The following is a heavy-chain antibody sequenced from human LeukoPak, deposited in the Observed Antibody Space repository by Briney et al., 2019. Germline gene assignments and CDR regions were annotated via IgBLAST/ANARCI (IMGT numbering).Heavy chain of an antibody. Sequence: GGSLRLSCAASGFTFSSYGMHWVRQAPGKGLEWVAVVWYGGSNKYYADSVKGRFTISRDNSKNTLYLQMDSLGAEDTAVYYCASPYYYDSSAYYYGPDYWGQGTLVTVSS. CDR3: ASPYYYDSSAYYYGPDY. CDR1: GFTFSSYG. D-gene: IGHD3-22*01. V-gene: IGHV3-33*08. J-gene: IGHJ4*02. CDR2: VWYGGSNK.